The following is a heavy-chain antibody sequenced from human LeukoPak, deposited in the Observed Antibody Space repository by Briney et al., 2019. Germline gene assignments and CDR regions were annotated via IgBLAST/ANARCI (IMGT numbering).Heavy chain of an antibody. CDR3: ASRTMVRGVRDAFDI. D-gene: IGHD3-10*01. J-gene: IGHJ3*02. Sequence: PSETLSLTCTVSGGSISSYYWSWIRQPPGKGLEWIGYIYYSGSTNYNPSLKSRVTISVDTSKNQFSLKLSSVTAADTAVYYCASRTMVRGVRDAFDIWGQGTMVTVSS. CDR2: IYYSGST. CDR1: GGSISSYY. V-gene: IGHV4-59*08.